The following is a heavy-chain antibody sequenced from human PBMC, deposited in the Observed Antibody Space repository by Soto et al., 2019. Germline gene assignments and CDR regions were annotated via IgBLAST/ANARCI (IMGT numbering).Heavy chain of an antibody. D-gene: IGHD6-19*01. CDR1: GYTFTSYG. Sequence: ASVKVSCKAAGYTFTSYGISWVRQAPGQGLEWMGWISAYNGNTNYAQKLQGRVTMTTDTSTSTAYMELRSLRSDDTAVYYCARTSRSVAGTTSAYYWGQGTLVTVSS. CDR3: ARTSRSVAGTTSAYY. CDR2: ISAYNGNT. V-gene: IGHV1-18*01. J-gene: IGHJ4*02.